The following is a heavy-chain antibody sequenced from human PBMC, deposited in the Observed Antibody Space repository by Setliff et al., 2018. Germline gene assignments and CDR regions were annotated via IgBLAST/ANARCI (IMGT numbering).Heavy chain of an antibody. V-gene: IGHV4-39*02. Sequence: KPSETLSLTCTVPGGSISSISYYWGWIRQPPGKGLEWIGSIHYSGSTYYNRSLNSRVTMSVDTSKNHFSLSLTSVTAADAAVYYCVRTTRSTGFYGQGVAYYMDVWDKGTTVTVSS. J-gene: IGHJ6*03. D-gene: IGHD2-8*02. CDR3: VRTTRSTGFYGQGVAYYMDV. CDR2: IHYSGST. CDR1: GGSISSISYY.